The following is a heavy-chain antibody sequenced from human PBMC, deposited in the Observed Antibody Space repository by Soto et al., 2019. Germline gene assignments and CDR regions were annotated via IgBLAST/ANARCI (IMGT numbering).Heavy chain of an antibody. CDR2: ISYDGSNK. D-gene: IGHD3-9*01. Sequence: QVQLVESGGGVVQPGRSLRLSCAASGFTFSSYGMHWVRQAPGKGLEWVAVISYDGSNKYYADSVKGRFTISRDNSKNTLYLQMNSLRAEDTAVYYCAKARGSYYDILIGHLNWFDPWGQGTLVTVSS. CDR3: AKARGSYYDILIGHLNWFDP. V-gene: IGHV3-30*18. CDR1: GFTFSSYG. J-gene: IGHJ5*02.